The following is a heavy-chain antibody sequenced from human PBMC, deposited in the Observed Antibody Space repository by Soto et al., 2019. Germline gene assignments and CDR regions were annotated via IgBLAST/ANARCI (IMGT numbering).Heavy chain of an antibody. CDR2: IIPIFGTA. Sequence: QVQLVQSGAEVKKPGSSVKVSCKASGGTFSSYAISWVRQAPGQGLEWMGGIIPIFGTANYAQKFQGRVTITADESTSTAYMELSSLRSEDTAVYYCASSLHPIADTDDYGMDVWGQGTTVTVSS. V-gene: IGHV1-69*01. CDR1: GGTFSSYA. CDR3: ASSLHPIADTDDYGMDV. D-gene: IGHD6-13*01. J-gene: IGHJ6*02.